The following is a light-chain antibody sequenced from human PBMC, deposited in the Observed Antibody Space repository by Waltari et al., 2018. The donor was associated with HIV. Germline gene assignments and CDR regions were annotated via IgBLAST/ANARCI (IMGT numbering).Light chain of an antibody. V-gene: IGLV2-14*01. Sequence: QSALTQPASVSGYPGQSITIPCTGTSSDVGGYNYVSWFQQHPCKAPNHMIYEVSKRPSGVSNRFSGSKSGNTASLTISGLQAEDEADYYCSSYTTSSTLVFGGGTKLTV. J-gene: IGLJ3*02. CDR3: SSYTTSSTLV. CDR1: SSDVGGYNY. CDR2: EVS.